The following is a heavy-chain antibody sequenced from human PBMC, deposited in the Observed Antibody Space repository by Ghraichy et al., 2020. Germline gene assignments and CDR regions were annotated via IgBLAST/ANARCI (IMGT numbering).Heavy chain of an antibody. V-gene: IGHV3-30*02. Sequence: GGSLRLSCAASGFTFSSYGMHWVRQAPGKGLEWVAFIRYDGSNKYYADSVKGRFTISRDNSKNTLYLQMNSLRAEDTAVYYCAKDPRHDYGDYEDYWGQGTLVTVSS. CDR2: IRYDGSNK. J-gene: IGHJ4*02. CDR1: GFTFSSYG. D-gene: IGHD4-17*01. CDR3: AKDPRHDYGDYEDY.